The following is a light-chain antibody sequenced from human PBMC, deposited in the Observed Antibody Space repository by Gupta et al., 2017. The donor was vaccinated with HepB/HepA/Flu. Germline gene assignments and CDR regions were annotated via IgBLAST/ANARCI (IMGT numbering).Light chain of an antibody. V-gene: IGLV2-23*02. CDR3: CSYAGSHTRV. CDR2: EVS. Sequence: QSALTQPASVSGSPGQSITISCTGTSSDVGSYNLVSWYQQHPGKAPKLMIYEVSKRPSGVSNRFSGSKSGNTASLTISGLQAEDEADYYCCSYAGSHTRVFGRGTKLTVL. J-gene: IGLJ3*02. CDR1: SSDVGSYNL.